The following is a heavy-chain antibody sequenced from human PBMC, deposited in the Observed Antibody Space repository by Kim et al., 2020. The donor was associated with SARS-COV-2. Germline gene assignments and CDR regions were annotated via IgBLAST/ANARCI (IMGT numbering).Heavy chain of an antibody. V-gene: IGHV4-31*03. CDR3: ARDRDSSSWSYYYYYGMDV. J-gene: IGHJ6*02. Sequence: SETLSLTCTVSGGSISSGGYYWSWIRQHPGKGLEWIGYIYYSGSTYYNPSLKSRVTISVDTSKNQFSLKLSSVTAADTAVYYCARDRDSSSWSYYYYYGMDVWGQGTTVTVSS. CDR1: GGSISSGGYY. D-gene: IGHD6-13*01. CDR2: IYYSGST.